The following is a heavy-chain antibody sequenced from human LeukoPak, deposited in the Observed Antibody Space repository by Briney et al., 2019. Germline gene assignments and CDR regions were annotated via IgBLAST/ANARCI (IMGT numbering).Heavy chain of an antibody. V-gene: IGHV4-34*01. D-gene: IGHD1-1*01. CDR2: INHSGST. J-gene: IGHJ4*02. CDR3: ARTTHTDY. CDR1: GGSFSGYY. Sequence: SETLSLTCAVYGGSFSGYYWSWIRQPPGKGLEWIGEINHSGSTNYNPSLKSRVTISVDTSKNQFSLKLSSVTAADTAVYYCARTTHTDYWGQGTLVTVSS.